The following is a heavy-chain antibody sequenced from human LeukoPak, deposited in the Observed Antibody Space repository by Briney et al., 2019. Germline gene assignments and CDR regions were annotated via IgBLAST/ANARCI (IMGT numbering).Heavy chain of an antibody. V-gene: IGHV3-21*01. J-gene: IGHJ4*02. CDR3: ARDQNGIAVY. CDR2: ISGSSTYT. D-gene: IGHD6-19*01. CDR1: GFTFSSYA. Sequence: GRSLRLSCAASGFTFSSYAMHWVRQAPGKGLEWVSSISGSSTYTYYTDSVKGRFTISRDNAKTSLYLQMNSLRAEDTAVYYCARDQNGIAVYWGQGTLVTVSS.